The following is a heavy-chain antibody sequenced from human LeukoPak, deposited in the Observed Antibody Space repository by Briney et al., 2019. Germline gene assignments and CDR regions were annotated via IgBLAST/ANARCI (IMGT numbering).Heavy chain of an antibody. D-gene: IGHD7-27*01. CDR2: IFYSGST. CDR3: ARRRLNWGAFDI. J-gene: IGHJ3*02. V-gene: IGHV4-39*01. Sequence: SETLSLTCTVSGDSISSGSYYWGWIRQPPGKGLEWIGSIFYSGSTFYNPSLKSRVTISVDTSKNQFSLRLTSMTAADTAVYYCARRRLNWGAFDIWGQGTMVTVSS. CDR1: GDSISSGSYY.